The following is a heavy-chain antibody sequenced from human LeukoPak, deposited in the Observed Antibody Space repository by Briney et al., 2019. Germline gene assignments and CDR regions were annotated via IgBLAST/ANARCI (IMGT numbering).Heavy chain of an antibody. CDR1: GGSISGYS. CDR2: IYYSGST. V-gene: IGHV4-59*08. Sequence: KTSETLSLTCTVSGGSISGYSWSWIRQPPGKGLECIGYIYYSGSTNYNPSLKSRVTMSVDTSKNQFSLSLSSVTAADTAVYYCARQGYDILTGYIDAFDIWGQGTMVTVSS. J-gene: IGHJ3*02. CDR3: ARQGYDILTGYIDAFDI. D-gene: IGHD3-9*01.